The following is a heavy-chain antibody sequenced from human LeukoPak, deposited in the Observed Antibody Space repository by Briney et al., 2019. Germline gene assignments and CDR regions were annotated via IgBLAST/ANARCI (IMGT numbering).Heavy chain of an antibody. CDR2: INHSGST. J-gene: IGHJ5*02. CDR1: GRSFSGYY. V-gene: IGHV4-34*01. CDR3: ARGRQTRAYYYDSSGYYYHWFDP. Sequence: ASESLSLTCAVDGRSFSGYYWSWIRQPPGKGLEWIGEINHSGSTNYNPSLKSRVTISVDTSKNQFSLKLSSVTAADTAVYYCARGRQTRAYYYDSSGYYYHWFDPWGQGTLVTVSS. D-gene: IGHD3-22*01.